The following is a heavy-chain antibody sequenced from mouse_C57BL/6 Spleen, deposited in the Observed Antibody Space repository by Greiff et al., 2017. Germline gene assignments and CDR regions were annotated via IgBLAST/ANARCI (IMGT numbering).Heavy chain of an antibody. D-gene: IGHD2-2*01. CDR1: GFSFNTYA. Sequence: VKLMESGGGLVQPKGSLKLSCAASGFSFNTYAMNWVRQAPGKGLEWVARIRSKSNNYATYYADSVKDRFTISRDDSESMLYLQMNNLKTEDTAMYYCVREARLPWFAYWGQGTLVTVSA. J-gene: IGHJ3*01. CDR3: VREARLPWFAY. V-gene: IGHV10-1*01. CDR2: IRSKSNNYAT.